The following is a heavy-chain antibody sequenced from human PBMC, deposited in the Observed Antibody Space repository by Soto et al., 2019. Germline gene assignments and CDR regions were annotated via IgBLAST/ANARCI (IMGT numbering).Heavy chain of an antibody. J-gene: IGHJ5*02. CDR1: GGSISSYY. Sequence: SETLSLTCTVSGGSISSYYWSWIRQPPGKGLEWIGYIYYSGSTNYNPSLKSRVTISVDTSKNQFSLKLSSVTAADTAVYYCARQATITRIGGPWGQGTLVTVSS. D-gene: IGHD3-22*01. CDR3: ARQATITRIGGP. CDR2: IYYSGST. V-gene: IGHV4-59*01.